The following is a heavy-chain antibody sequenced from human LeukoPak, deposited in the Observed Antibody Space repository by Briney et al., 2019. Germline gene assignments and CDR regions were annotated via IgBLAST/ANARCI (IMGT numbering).Heavy chain of an antibody. CDR1: GDSFSSHY. J-gene: IGHJ3*02. D-gene: IGHD4-17*01. CDR2: ISYIGST. Sequence: SETLSLTCAVSGDSFSSHYWTWIRQPPGKGLGWIGYISYIGSTNYNPSLKSRVTISIDTSKNQFSLKLSSVTAADTAVYYCARDLVTVTKGFDIWGQGTMVSVSS. CDR3: ARDLVTVTKGFDI. V-gene: IGHV4-59*11.